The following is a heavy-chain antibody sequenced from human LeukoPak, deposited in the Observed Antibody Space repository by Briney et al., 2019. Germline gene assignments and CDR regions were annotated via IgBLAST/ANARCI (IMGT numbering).Heavy chain of an antibody. CDR2: ISSSGGST. CDR1: GFTFSSYA. V-gene: IGHV3-23*01. J-gene: IGHJ4*02. Sequence: GGSLRLSCAASGFTFSSYAMSWVRQAPGKGLEWVSAISSSGGSTYYADSVKGRFTISRDNSKNTLYLQMNSLRAEDTAVYYCARAPRRTNYYFDYWGQGTLVTVSS. CDR3: ARAPRRTNYYFDY. D-gene: IGHD1-1*01.